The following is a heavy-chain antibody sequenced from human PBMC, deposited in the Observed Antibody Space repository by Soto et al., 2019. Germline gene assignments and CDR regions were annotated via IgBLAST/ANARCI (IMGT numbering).Heavy chain of an antibody. J-gene: IGHJ4*02. V-gene: IGHV4-34*01. CDR1: GGSFSSYH. CDR3: ARGYDTALAPIF. D-gene: IGHD5-18*01. Sequence: SETLSLTCAVYGGSFSSYHWSWIRQTPGKGLEWIGEINHLTTTNYNPSLKSRVIISLDTPKNQFSLKLSSVTATDTAVYYCARGYDTALAPIFWGQGILVTVSS. CDR2: INHLTTT.